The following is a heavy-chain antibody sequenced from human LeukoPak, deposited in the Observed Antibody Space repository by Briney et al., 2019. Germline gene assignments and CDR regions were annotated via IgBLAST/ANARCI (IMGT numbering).Heavy chain of an antibody. CDR2: IYYSGST. CDR3: ARVPYSSSWFDY. J-gene: IGHJ5*01. V-gene: IGHV4-39*07. D-gene: IGHD6-13*01. CDR1: GGSISSSDYF. Sequence: SETLSLTCTVSGGSISSSDYFWGWIRQPPGKGLEWIGSIYYSGSTHYNPSHKSRVTVSLEMSKNQFSLKLSSMTAADTAVYYCARVPYSSSWFDYWGQGTLVSVSS.